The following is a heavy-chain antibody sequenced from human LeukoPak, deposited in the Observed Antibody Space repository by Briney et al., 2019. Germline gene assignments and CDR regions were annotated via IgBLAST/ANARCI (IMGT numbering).Heavy chain of an antibody. CDR1: GGSISSYY. CDR2: IYYSGST. V-gene: IGHV4-59*01. J-gene: IGHJ6*02. Sequence: KASETLSLTCTVSGGSISSYYWSWIRQPPGKGLEWIGYIYYSGSTNYNPSLKSRVTISVDTSKNQFSLKLSSVTAADTAVYYCARGRVPELSYYYYGMDVWGQGTTVTVSS. CDR3: ARGRVPELSYYYYGMDV. D-gene: IGHD5-24*01.